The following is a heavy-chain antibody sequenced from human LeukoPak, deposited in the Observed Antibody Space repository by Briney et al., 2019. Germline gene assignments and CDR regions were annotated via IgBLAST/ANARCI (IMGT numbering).Heavy chain of an antibody. V-gene: IGHV4-4*02. J-gene: IGHJ5*02. CDR2: IYHSGST. CDR3: ARDQGFLGYCSGGSCYHNWFDP. D-gene: IGHD2-15*01. CDR1: GDSISSANW. Sequence: SETLSLTCAVSGDSISSANWWSWVRQPPGKGLEWIGEIYHSGSTNYNPSLKSRVTISVDKSKNHFSLNLTSVTAADTAVYYCARDQGFLGYCSGGSCYHNWFDPWGQGTLVTVSS.